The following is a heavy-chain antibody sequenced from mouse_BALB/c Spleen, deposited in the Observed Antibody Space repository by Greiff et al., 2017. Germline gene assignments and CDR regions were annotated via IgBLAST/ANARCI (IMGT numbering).Heavy chain of an antibody. D-gene: IGHD1-1*02. Sequence: VQLQQPGAELVKPGTSVKLSCKASGYNFPSYWINWVKLRPGQGLEWIGDIYPGSGSTNYNEKFKSKATLTVDTSSSTAYMQLSSLASEDSALYYCAREGYGVFAYWGQGTLVTVSA. CDR1: GYNFPSYW. V-gene: IGHV1-55*01. CDR3: AREGYGVFAY. J-gene: IGHJ3*01. CDR2: IYPGSGST.